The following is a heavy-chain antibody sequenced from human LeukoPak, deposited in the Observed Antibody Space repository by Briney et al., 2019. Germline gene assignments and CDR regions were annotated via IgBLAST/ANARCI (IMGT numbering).Heavy chain of an antibody. Sequence: GGSLRHSCAASGFTFSIYGMQWVRQAPGKGLEWVAFIWYDGSNKYYADSVKSRFTISTDTSKNTLYLQMNSLKADDTAVYYCARDDCSITSCYGYWGQGTLVIVSS. CDR1: GFTFSIYG. V-gene: IGHV3-33*01. CDR3: ARDDCSITSCYGY. D-gene: IGHD2-2*01. CDR2: IWYDGSNK. J-gene: IGHJ4*02.